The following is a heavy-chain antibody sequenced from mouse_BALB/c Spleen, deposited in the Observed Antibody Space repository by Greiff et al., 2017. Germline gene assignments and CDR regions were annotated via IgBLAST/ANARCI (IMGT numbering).Heavy chain of an antibody. V-gene: IGHV5-6-5*01. Sequence: EVQLVESGGGLVKPGGSLKLSCAASGFTFSSYAMSWVRQTPEKRLEWVASISSGGSTYYPDSVKGRFTISRDNARNILYLQMSSLRSEDTAMYYCARDYDGEDYAMDYWGQGTSVTVSS. CDR2: ISSGGST. CDR1: GFTFSSYA. J-gene: IGHJ4*01. D-gene: IGHD2-4*01. CDR3: ARDYDGEDYAMDY.